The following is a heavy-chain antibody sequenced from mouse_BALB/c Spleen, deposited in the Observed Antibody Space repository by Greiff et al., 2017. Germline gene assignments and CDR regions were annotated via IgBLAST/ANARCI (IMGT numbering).Heavy chain of an antibody. CDR1: GYSITSGYY. D-gene: IGHD2-14*01. Sequence: EVQRVESGPGLVKPSQSLSLTCSVTGYSITSGYYWNWIRQFPGNKLEWMGYISYDGSNNYNPSLKNRISITRDTSKNQFFLKLNSVTTEDTATYYCAREDYRFPDAYWGQGTLVTVSA. J-gene: IGHJ3*01. CDR3: AREDYRFPDAY. CDR2: ISYDGSN. V-gene: IGHV3-6*02.